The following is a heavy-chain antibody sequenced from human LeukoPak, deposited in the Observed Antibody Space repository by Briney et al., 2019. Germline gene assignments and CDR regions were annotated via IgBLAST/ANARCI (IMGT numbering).Heavy chain of an antibody. J-gene: IGHJ6*02. CDR2: TYSGGST. Sequence: GGSLRLSCAASGFTVSSNYMSWVRQAPGKGLEWVSVTYSGGSTYYADSVKGRFTISRGNSKNTLYLQMNSLRAEDTAVYYCARGSPGTGVYGMDVWGQGTTVTVSS. CDR1: GFTVSSNY. D-gene: IGHD3-10*01. V-gene: IGHV3-53*01. CDR3: ARGSPGTGVYGMDV.